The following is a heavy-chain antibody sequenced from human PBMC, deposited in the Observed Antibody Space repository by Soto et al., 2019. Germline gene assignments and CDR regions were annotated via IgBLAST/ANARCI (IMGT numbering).Heavy chain of an antibody. V-gene: IGHV3-7*03. D-gene: IGHD1-26*01. CDR1: GLTFSDYW. CDR3: TNDKFSGSYYVRGLTYYFEY. J-gene: IGHJ4*02. CDR2: IRQDESEK. Sequence: EVQLVESGGGLVQPGGSLRLSCAVSGLTFSDYWMSWVRQAPGKGLEWEANIRQDESEKNYADSVKGRFTISRDNAKSSVYLQMNSLRAEDTAVYYCTNDKFSGSYYVRGLTYYFEYWGQGTLVTVSS.